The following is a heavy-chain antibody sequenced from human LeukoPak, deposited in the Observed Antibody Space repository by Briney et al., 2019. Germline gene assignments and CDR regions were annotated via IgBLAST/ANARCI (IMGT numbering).Heavy chain of an antibody. D-gene: IGHD5-18*01. CDR1: GGSFSGYY. CDR2: INHSGST. CDR3: ARGRIQLWLLT. J-gene: IGHJ5*02. V-gene: IGHV4-34*01. Sequence: PSETLSLTCAVYGGSFSGYYWSWIRQPPGKGLEWNGEINHSGSTNYNPSLKSRVTISVDTSKNQFSLKLSSVTAADTAVYYCARGRIQLWLLTWGQGTLVTVSS.